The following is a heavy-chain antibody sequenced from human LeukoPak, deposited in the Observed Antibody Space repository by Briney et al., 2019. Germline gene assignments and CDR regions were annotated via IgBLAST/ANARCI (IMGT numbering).Heavy chain of an antibody. CDR1: GFTVSSNY. CDR3: ARESPIVVVPAATGYGMDV. D-gene: IGHD2-2*01. CDR2: IYSGGST. Sequence: GGSLRLSCAASGFTVSSNYMSWVRQAPGKGLEWVSVIYSGGSTYYADSVKGRFTISRDNSKNTLYLQMNSLRAEDMAVYYCARESPIVVVPAATGYGMDVWGQGTTVTVSS. J-gene: IGHJ6*02. V-gene: IGHV3-66*01.